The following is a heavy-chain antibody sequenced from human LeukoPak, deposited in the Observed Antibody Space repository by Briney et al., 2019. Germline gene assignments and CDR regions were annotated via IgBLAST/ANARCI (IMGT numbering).Heavy chain of an antibody. V-gene: IGHV4-34*01. Sequence: KPSETLSLTCAVYGGSFSGYYWSWIRQPPGKGLEWIGEINHSGSTNYNPSLKSRVTISVDTSKNQFSLKLSSVTAADTAVYYCARASPRGSYLYYWGQGTLVTVSS. J-gene: IGHJ4*02. CDR2: INHSGST. D-gene: IGHD1-26*01. CDR3: ARASPRGSYLYY. CDR1: GGSFSGYY.